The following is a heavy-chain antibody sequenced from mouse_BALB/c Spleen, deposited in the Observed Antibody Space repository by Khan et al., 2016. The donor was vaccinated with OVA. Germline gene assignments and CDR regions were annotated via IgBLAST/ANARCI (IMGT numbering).Heavy chain of an antibody. CDR1: GYMFTSYW. CDR2: INPSSGYA. J-gene: IGHJ3*01. Sequence: QVQLKQSGAELAKPGASVKMSCKASGYMFTSYWMNWVKQRPGQGLEWIGYINPSSGYAEYNQKFKDKATLTADKSSSTAYMQLSSLTTEDSAVYYCVRSGYGSLAYWGQGTLVTVSA. D-gene: IGHD1-1*01. CDR3: VRSGYGSLAY. V-gene: IGHV1-7*01.